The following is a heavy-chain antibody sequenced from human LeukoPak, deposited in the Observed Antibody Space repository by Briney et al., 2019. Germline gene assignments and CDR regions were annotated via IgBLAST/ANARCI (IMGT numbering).Heavy chain of an antibody. CDR1: GFTFSDYS. J-gene: IGHJ4*02. CDR3: ARVLYNWNDVIDY. V-gene: IGHV3-21*01. CDR2: ISDTSTYI. D-gene: IGHD1-20*01. Sequence: GGSLRLSCAASGFTFSDYSMNWVRQAPGKGLEWVSSISDTSTYINYADSVKGRFTVSRDNAKNTLYLQMNSLRAEDTAVYYCARVLYNWNDVIDYWGQGTLVTVSS.